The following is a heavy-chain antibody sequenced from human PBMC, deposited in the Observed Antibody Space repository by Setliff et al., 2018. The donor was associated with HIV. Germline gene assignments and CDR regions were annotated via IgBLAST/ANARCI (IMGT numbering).Heavy chain of an antibody. Sequence: GGSLRLSCAASGFTFSSYSMNWVRQAPGKGLEWVSSISSSSSYIYYADSVKGRFTISRDNAKNSLYLQMNSLRAEDTAVYYCARDGQQDSNSSYLGAFDIWGQGTMVTVSS. V-gene: IGHV3-21*01. CDR1: GFTFSSYS. J-gene: IGHJ3*02. CDR2: ISSSSSYI. CDR3: ARDGQQDSNSSYLGAFDI. D-gene: IGHD3-22*01.